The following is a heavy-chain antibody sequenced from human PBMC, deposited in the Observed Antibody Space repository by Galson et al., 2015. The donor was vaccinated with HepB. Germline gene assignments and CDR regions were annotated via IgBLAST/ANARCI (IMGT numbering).Heavy chain of an antibody. CDR3: ARGRRIVVGTARRPLYWYIDL. J-gene: IGHJ2*01. Sequence: SVKVSCKASGYSFTSYNINWVRQAPGQGLEWMGWMNPDSDNTGYAQKFQGRVTMTRNTSTSTAYVELSSLTSEDTAVYYCARGRRIVVGTARRPLYWYIDLWGRGSLVTVSS. D-gene: IGHD2-21*02. CDR2: MNPDSDNT. V-gene: IGHV1-8*01. CDR1: GYSFTSYN.